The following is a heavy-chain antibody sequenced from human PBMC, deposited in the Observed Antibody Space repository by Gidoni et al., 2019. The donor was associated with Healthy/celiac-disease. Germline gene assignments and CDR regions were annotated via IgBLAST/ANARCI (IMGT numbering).Heavy chain of an antibody. J-gene: IGHJ6*02. CDR2: IYYSGST. V-gene: IGHV4-39*01. Sequence: QLQLQESGPGLVKPSETLSLTCTVSGGSISSSSYYWGWIRQPPGKGLEWIGSIYYSGSTSYNPSLKSRVTISVDTSKNQFSLKLSSVTAADTAVYYCARLPLGYGMDVWGQGTTVTVSS. CDR1: GGSISSSSYY. CDR3: ARLPLGYGMDV.